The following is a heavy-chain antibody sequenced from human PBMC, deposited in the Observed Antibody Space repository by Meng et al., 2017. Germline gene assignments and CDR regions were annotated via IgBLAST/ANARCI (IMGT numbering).Heavy chain of an antibody. J-gene: IGHJ5*02. V-gene: IGHV4-34*01. CDR2: INHSGST. CDR1: GGSFIGYY. D-gene: IGHD3-10*01. CDR3: ARKFTMVRGIYNWFDP. Sequence: VCLEQWGAGLLKPWGTLSLTCAVYGGSFIGYYGSWIRQPPGKGLEWIGEINHSGSTNYNPSLKSRVTISVDTSKNQFSLKLSSVTAADTAVYYCARKFTMVRGIYNWFDPWGQGTLVTVSS.